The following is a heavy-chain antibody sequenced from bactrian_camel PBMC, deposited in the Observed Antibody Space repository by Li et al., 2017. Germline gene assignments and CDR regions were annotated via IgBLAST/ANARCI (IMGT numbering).Heavy chain of an antibody. CDR3: AAAAYLYCIGSESQGGERINWHY. CDR1: GDTIGRYC. D-gene: IGHD1*01. Sequence: QVQLVESGGGSVQVGGSLTPSCVASGDTIGRYCMGWFHQIPDREREGVAGIESDGSTSYADSVKGRFTISQDSAKNLYLQMNRLEPEDTAMYFCAAAAYLYCIGSESQGGERINWHYWGQGTQVTVS. J-gene: IGHJ4*01. CDR2: IESDGST. V-gene: IGHV3S55*01.